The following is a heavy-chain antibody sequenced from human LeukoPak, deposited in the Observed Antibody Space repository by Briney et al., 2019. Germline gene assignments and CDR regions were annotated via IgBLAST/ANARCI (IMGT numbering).Heavy chain of an antibody. V-gene: IGHV4-34*01. CDR2: INHSGST. J-gene: IGHJ5*02. CDR3: ARMTAGIGDWFDP. CDR1: GGSFSGYY. Sequence: SETLSLTCAVYGGSFSGYYWSWIRQPPGKGLEWIGEINHSGSTNYNPSLKSGVTISVDTSKNQFSLKLSSVTAADTAVYYCARMTAGIGDWFDPWGQGTLVTVSS. D-gene: IGHD6-19*01.